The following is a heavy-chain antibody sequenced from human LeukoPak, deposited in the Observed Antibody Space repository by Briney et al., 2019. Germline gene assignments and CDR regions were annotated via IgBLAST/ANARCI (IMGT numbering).Heavy chain of an antibody. CDR1: GFTFSSYA. CDR3: ARSTWSTDAFDI. J-gene: IGHJ3*02. Sequence: PGGSLRLSCAASGFTFSSYAMSWVRQAPGKGLEWVSFISTSSSYMYYADSVKGRFTISRENTKNSLYLQMDSLRAEDTAVYYCARSTWSTDAFDIWGQGTMVTVSS. D-gene: IGHD1-1*01. V-gene: IGHV3-21*01. CDR2: ISTSSSYM.